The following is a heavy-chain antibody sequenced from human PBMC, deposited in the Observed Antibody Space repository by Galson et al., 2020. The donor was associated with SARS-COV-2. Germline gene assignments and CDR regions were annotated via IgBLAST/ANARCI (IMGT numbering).Heavy chain of an antibody. CDR1: GYTFTGYG. CDR2: ISGYSGKT. J-gene: IGHJ4*02. V-gene: IGHV1-18*01. CDR3: ARGGVLDY. Sequence: ASVKVSCKAAGYTFTGYGITWVRQAPGQGLEWMGWISGYSGKTTYIEKLQGRVAMTTDTPTSTAYMELRSLTSDDTAVYYCARGGVLDYWGQGTVVTVST. D-gene: IGHD3-16*01.